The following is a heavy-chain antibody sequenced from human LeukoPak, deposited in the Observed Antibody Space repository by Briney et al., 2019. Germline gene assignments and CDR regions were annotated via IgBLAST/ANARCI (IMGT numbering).Heavy chain of an antibody. J-gene: IGHJ4*02. Sequence: GASVKVSCKASGYTFTSYGISWVRQAPGQGLEWMGWISAYNGNTNYAQKLQGRVTMTTDTFTSTAYMELRSLRSDDTAVYYCARDLASYSGSYFDYWGQGTLVTVSS. V-gene: IGHV1-18*01. CDR3: ARDLASYSGSYFDY. D-gene: IGHD1-26*01. CDR2: ISAYNGNT. CDR1: GYTFTSYG.